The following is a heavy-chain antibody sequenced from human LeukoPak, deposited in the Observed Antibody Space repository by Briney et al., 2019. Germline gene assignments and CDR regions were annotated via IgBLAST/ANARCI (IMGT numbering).Heavy chain of an antibody. CDR1: GGSISSYY. Sequence: SVTLSLTCTVSGGSISSYYWSWILQPPGKGLEWIGYIYYSGSTNYNPSLKSRVTISVDTSKNQFSLKLSSVTAADTAVYYCARRFGSGYHFQHWGQGTLVTVSS. V-gene: IGHV4-59*08. CDR2: IYYSGST. J-gene: IGHJ1*01. CDR3: ARRFGSGYHFQH. D-gene: IGHD5-12*01.